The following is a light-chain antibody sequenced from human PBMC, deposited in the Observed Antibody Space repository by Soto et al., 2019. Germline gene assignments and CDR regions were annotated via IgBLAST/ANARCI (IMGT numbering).Light chain of an antibody. J-gene: IGLJ3*02. CDR2: SND. Sequence: QSVLTQPPSASGTPGQRVTMSCSGSSSNIGGNTVNWYQQMPGTAPKLLIYSNDQRPSGVPDRFSGSKSGTSASLAISGLQSEAEADSCCAAWDDSVNGWVFGGGTKLTFL. CDR1: SSNIGGNT. CDR3: AAWDDSVNGWV. V-gene: IGLV1-44*01.